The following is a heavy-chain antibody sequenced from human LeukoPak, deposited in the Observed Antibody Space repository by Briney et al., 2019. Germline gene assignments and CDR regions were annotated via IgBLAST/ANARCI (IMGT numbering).Heavy chain of an antibody. Sequence: GGSLRLSCAASGFTFSSYGMHWVRQAPGKGLEWVAFIRYDGSNKYYADSVKGRFTISRDNSKNTLYLQMNSLRAEDTAVYYCAKEFEDIVVVPAEDAFDIWGQGTMVTVSS. CDR3: AKEFEDIVVVPAEDAFDI. D-gene: IGHD2-2*01. CDR2: IRYDGSNK. V-gene: IGHV3-30*02. CDR1: GFTFSSYG. J-gene: IGHJ3*02.